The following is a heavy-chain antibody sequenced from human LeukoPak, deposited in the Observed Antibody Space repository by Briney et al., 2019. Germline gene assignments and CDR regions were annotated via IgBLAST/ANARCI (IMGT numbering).Heavy chain of an antibody. CDR3: ARDPQLYCSGGSCYSYWFDP. CDR1: GYTFTSYY. CDR2: INPSGGST. V-gene: IGHV1-46*01. J-gene: IGHJ5*02. Sequence: ASVKVSCKASGYTFTSYYMHWVRQAPGQGLEWMGIINPSGGSTSYAQKFQGRVTMTRDTSTSTVYKELSSLRSEDTAVYYCARDPQLYCSGGSCYSYWFDPWGQGTLVTVSS. D-gene: IGHD2-15*01.